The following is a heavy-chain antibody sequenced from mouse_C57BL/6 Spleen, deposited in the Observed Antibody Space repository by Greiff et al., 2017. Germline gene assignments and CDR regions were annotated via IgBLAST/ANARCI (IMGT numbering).Heavy chain of an antibody. CDR2: ISSGGDYI. CDR3: TRDQGFYYYGPRYVDV. J-gene: IGHJ1*03. D-gene: IGHD1-1*01. CDR1: GFTFSSYA. V-gene: IGHV5-9-1*02. Sequence: EVMLVESGEGLVKPGGSLKLSCAASGFTFSSYAMSWVRQTPEKRLEWVAYISSGGDYIYYADTVKGRFTIARDNARNTLYLQMSSLKSEDTAMYYCTRDQGFYYYGPRYVDVWGTGTTVTVSS.